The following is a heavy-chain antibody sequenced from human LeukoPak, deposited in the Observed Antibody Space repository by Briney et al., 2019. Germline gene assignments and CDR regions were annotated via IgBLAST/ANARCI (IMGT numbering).Heavy chain of an antibody. CDR3: SNGIYRNSY. V-gene: IGHV3-7*01. CDR1: GFTFTSYW. Sequence: PGGSLRLSCAASGFTFTSYWMAWVRQAPGKGLEWVSNIKEDGSEAYYADSVRGRLTTSRDNVKNSLFLQMNSLRAEDTAVYYCSNGIYRNSYWGQGTLVTVSS. J-gene: IGHJ4*02. CDR2: IKEDGSEA. D-gene: IGHD1-7*01.